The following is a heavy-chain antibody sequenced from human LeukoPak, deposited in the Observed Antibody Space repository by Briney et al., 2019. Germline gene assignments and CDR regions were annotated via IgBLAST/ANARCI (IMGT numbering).Heavy chain of an antibody. CDR1: GYTLTELS. D-gene: IGHD6-13*01. Sequence: EASVKVSCKVSGYTLTELSMHWVRQAPGKGLEWMGGFDPEDGETIYAQKFQGRVTMTEDTSTDTAYMELSSLRSEDTAVYYCATAETSWGIAAAGTLDYWGQGTLVTVSS. J-gene: IGHJ4*02. V-gene: IGHV1-24*01. CDR2: FDPEDGET. CDR3: ATAETSWGIAAAGTLDY.